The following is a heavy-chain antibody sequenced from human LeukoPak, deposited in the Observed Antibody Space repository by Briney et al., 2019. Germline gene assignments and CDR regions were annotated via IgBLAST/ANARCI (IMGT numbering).Heavy chain of an antibody. Sequence: GGSLRLSCAASGFTFSSYWMHWVRQAPGKGLVWVSRINSDGSSTSYADSVKGRFTISRDNAKNTLYLQMNSLRAEDTAVYYCAKSGSVLYYYYMDVWGKGTTVTVSS. J-gene: IGHJ6*03. CDR2: INSDGSST. CDR3: AKSGSVLYYYYMDV. V-gene: IGHV3-74*01. CDR1: GFTFSSYW. D-gene: IGHD3-10*01.